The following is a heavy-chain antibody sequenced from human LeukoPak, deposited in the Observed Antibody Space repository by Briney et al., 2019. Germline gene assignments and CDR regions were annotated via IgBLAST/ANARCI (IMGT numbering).Heavy chain of an antibody. D-gene: IGHD5-18*01. V-gene: IGHV1-69*04. CDR2: IIPILGIG. J-gene: IGHJ4*02. Sequence: GASVKVSCKASGDTFSSYAINWVRQAPGQGLEWMGRIIPILGIGDKAQKFQGRVTITADKSTSTAYMELSSLRSEDTAVYYCARDLVDTAMWEFDYWGQGTLVTVSS. CDR1: GDTFSSYA. CDR3: ARDLVDTAMWEFDY.